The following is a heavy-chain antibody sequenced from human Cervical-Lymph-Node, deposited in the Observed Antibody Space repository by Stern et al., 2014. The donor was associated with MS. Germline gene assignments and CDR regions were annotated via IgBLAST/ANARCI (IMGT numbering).Heavy chain of an antibody. Sequence: VQLVESGGGLVDPGGSLRLSCAASGFTFRDAWMSWVRQAPGKGLEWVGRIKSKGSGGTTDYAAPVKGRFTISRDDSKNTVYLQMNSLKTEDTAVYYCCWDWRYYSGMDVWGQGTTVTVSS. J-gene: IGHJ6*02. CDR1: GFTFRDAW. V-gene: IGHV3-15*01. CDR3: CWDWRYYSGMDV. CDR2: IKSKGSGGTT. D-gene: IGHD3/OR15-3a*01.